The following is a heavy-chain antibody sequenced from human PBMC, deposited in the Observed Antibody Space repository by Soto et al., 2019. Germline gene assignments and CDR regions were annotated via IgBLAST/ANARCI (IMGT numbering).Heavy chain of an antibody. CDR1: GGAFSGYY. CDR3: ARGNIVLMIFGRMDVYGVDV. V-gene: IGHV4-34*01. D-gene: IGHD2-8*01. CDR2: MKHAGST. Sequence: QVQLQQWGAGLLKPSETLSLRCAVNGGAFSGYYWSWIRQPPGKGLEWIGEMKHAGSTNYNPSLKSRVTMAVATSKNQFSLNLTSLTAADTAVYYCARGNIVLMIFGRMDVYGVDVWGQGTTVTVSS. J-gene: IGHJ6*02.